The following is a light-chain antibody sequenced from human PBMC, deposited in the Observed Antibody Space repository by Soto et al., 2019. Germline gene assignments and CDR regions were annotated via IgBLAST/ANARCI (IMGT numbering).Light chain of an antibody. Sequence: QSVLTQPPSASGSPGQSVTISCTGTSSDVGAYNYVSWYQQHPGKAPKLMIYEVSKRPSGVPDRFSGSKSGNTASLTVSGLQAEDEADYHCSSHAGSNNYVFGTGTKVTVL. CDR2: EVS. CDR1: SSDVGAYNY. V-gene: IGLV2-8*01. CDR3: SSHAGSNNYV. J-gene: IGLJ1*01.